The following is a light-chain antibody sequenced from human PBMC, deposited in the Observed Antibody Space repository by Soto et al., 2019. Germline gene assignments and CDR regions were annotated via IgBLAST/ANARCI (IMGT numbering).Light chain of an antibody. CDR1: QTISSW. CDR2: KAS. V-gene: IGKV1-5*03. Sequence: DIQMTQSPSPLSGSLVDRVTITCRASQTISSWLAWYQQKPGKAPKLLIYKASTLKSGVPSRFSGSGSGTEFTLTISSLQPDDFATYYCQHYNSYSEAFGQGTKVDIK. J-gene: IGKJ1*01. CDR3: QHYNSYSEA.